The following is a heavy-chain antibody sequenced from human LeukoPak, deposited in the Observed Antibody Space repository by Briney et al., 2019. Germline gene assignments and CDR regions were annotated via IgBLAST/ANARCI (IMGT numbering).Heavy chain of an antibody. V-gene: IGHV3-7*01. J-gene: IGHJ4*02. CDR3: VRDRGYCSGGTCYALWDY. Sequence: GGSLRLSCAASGFTFSSYGMHWVRQAPGKGLEWVAHIKEDGGEKHYVDPVKGRFTISRDNAKNSLYLQMNSLRAEDTAMYYCVRDRGYCSGGTCYALWDYWGQGTLVTVSS. CDR1: GFTFSSYG. CDR2: IKEDGGEK. D-gene: IGHD2-15*01.